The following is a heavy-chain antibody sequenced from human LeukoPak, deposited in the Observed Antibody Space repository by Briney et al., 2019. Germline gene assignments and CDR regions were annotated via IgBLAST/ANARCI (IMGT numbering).Heavy chain of an antibody. Sequence: ASVKVSCKASGYTFTSYDINWGRQATGQGLEWMGWMNPNSGNTGYAQKFQGRVTMTRNTSISTAYMELSSLRSEDTAVYYCARRGDLCSGGSCPQYFQHWGQGTLVTVSS. J-gene: IGHJ1*01. D-gene: IGHD2-15*01. CDR1: GYTFTSYD. V-gene: IGHV1-8*01. CDR2: MNPNSGNT. CDR3: ARRGDLCSGGSCPQYFQH.